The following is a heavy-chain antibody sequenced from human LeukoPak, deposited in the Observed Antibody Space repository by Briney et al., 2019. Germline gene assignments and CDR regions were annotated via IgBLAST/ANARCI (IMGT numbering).Heavy chain of an antibody. D-gene: IGHD3-9*01. CDR2: IYTSGST. CDR3: ARDTNYDILTGYYRGGYYYYMDV. Sequence: SETLSLTCTVSGGSISSYYWSWIRQPAGKGLEWIGRIYTSGSTNYNPSLKSRVTISLDTAKNQFSLKLSSVTAADTAVYYCARDTNYDILTGYYRGGYYYYMDVWGKGTTVTISS. V-gene: IGHV4-4*07. CDR1: GGSISSYY. J-gene: IGHJ6*03.